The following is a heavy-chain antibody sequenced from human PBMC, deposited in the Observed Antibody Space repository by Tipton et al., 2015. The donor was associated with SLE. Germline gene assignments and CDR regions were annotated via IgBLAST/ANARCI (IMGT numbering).Heavy chain of an antibody. CDR3: ARKGGYTSDVKYYYRDV. D-gene: IGHD1-1*01. CDR1: GFAFDNYW. V-gene: IGHV3-20*01. Sequence: GSLRLSCVASGFAFDNYWMTWVRLAPGKGLEWVAGITWNSDRVAYTDSVKGRFTISRDNAKNTLYLQMNSLRAEDTAVYHCARKGGYTSDVKYYYRDVWGKGTTVTVSS. CDR2: ITWNSDRV. J-gene: IGHJ6*03.